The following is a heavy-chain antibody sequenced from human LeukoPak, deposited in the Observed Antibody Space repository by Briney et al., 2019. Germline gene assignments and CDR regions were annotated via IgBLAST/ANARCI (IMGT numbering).Heavy chain of an antibody. V-gene: IGHV3-53*01. Sequence: GGSPRLSCAASGFTVSNNYMTWVRQAPGKGLEWVSFINSSGTTYYADSVKGRFTISRDSSRNMLYLQMNSLRAEDTAVYYCARLDSKGNYFDFWGQGTLVTVSS. CDR3: ARLDSKGNYFDF. CDR2: INSSGTT. D-gene: IGHD3-22*01. J-gene: IGHJ4*02. CDR1: GFTVSNNY.